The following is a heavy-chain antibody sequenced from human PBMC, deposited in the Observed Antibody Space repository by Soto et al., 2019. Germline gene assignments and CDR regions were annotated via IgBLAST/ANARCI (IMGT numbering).Heavy chain of an antibody. CDR3: ARDHGGDYLYYGLDV. Sequence: PSETLSLTCTVSGGSISTGDYYWSWIRQPPGKGLEWIGYIYYSGNTYYNPSLKSRVAFSIDTSKNQFSLKLTSVTAADTAVYYCARDHGGDYLYYGLDVWGQGTTVT. CDR1: GGSISTGDYY. V-gene: IGHV4-30-4*01. CDR2: IYYSGNT. D-gene: IGHD2-21*01. J-gene: IGHJ6*02.